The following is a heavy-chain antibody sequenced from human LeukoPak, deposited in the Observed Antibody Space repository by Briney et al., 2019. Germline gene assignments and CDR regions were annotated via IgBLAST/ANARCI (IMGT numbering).Heavy chain of an antibody. CDR1: GFTVSSNY. Sequence: GGSLRLSCAASGFTVSSNYMSWVRQAPGKGLEWVSVIYSGGSTYYADSVKGRFTISRDNSKNTLYLQMNSLRAEDTAVYYCAGDSPLLSGYYYGMDVWGQGTTVTVSS. CDR3: AGDSPLLSGYYYGMDV. J-gene: IGHJ6*02. V-gene: IGHV3-66*01. CDR2: IYSGGST. D-gene: IGHD3-3*01.